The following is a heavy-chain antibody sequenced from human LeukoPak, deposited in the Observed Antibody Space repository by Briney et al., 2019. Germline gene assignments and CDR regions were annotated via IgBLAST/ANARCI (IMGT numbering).Heavy chain of an antibody. CDR3: ERSRIVGATRHFDY. V-gene: IGHV3-21*01. D-gene: IGHD1-26*01. J-gene: IGHJ4*02. CDR1: GFTFSSYS. CDR2: ISSSSSYI. Sequence: GGSLRLSCAASGFTFSSYSMNWVRQAPGKGLEWVSSISSSSSYIYYADSVKGRFTISRDNAKNSLYLQMNSLRAEDTAVYYCERSRIVGATRHFDYWGQGTLVTVSS.